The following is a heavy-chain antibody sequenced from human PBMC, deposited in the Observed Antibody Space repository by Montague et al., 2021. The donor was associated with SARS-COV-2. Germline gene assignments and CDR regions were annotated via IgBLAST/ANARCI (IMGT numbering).Heavy chain of an antibody. Sequence: SLRLSCAASGFAFSSYEMNWVRQAPGKGLEWVSYISSSGSTIYCADSVKGRFTISRDNAKNSLYLQMNSLRAEDTAVYYCAREQPYNWNYDRPHFDYWGQGTLVTVSS. CDR2: ISSSGSTI. V-gene: IGHV3-48*03. D-gene: IGHD1-7*01. J-gene: IGHJ4*02. CDR3: AREQPYNWNYDRPHFDY. CDR1: GFAFSSYE.